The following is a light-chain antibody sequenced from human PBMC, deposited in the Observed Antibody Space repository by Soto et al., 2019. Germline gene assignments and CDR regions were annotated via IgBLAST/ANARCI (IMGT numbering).Light chain of an antibody. V-gene: IGKV1-33*01. CDR3: QQYYSLPLT. Sequence: DIQMTQSPSSLSASVGDRVTITCQASQGMSNFINWYQQRPGKAPKLLIYHESNLETGVPSRFSGSGSVTDFTFTISSLQAEDIATYYCQQYYSLPLTFGGGTKVEIK. J-gene: IGKJ4*01. CDR1: QGMSNF. CDR2: HES.